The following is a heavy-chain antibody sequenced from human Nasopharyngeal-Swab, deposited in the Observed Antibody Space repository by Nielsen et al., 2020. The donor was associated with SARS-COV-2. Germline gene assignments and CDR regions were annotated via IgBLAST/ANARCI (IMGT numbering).Heavy chain of an antibody. CDR3: ARSSWRKHYGGFVSDAFDI. Sequence: SAVKVSCKASGGTVSSDAISWVRQAPGQGLEWMGGIIPIFGTANYAQKCQGRVTITADEYTSTAYMELSSLRSEDTAVYYCARSSWRKHYGGFVSDAFDIWGQGTMVTVSS. V-gene: IGHV1-69*13. D-gene: IGHD4-23*01. J-gene: IGHJ3*02. CDR2: IIPIFGTA. CDR1: GGTVSSDA.